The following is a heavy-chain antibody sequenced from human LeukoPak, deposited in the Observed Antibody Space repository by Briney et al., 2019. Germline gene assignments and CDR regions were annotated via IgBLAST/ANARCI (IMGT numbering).Heavy chain of an antibody. CDR3: ARLYSSSLGLDY. V-gene: IGHV3-74*01. D-gene: IGHD6-6*01. CDR2: INSDGSST. Sequence: PGGSLRLSCAASGFTFSSYWMHWFRQAPGKGLVWVSRINSDGSSTTYADSVKGRFTISRDNAKNTLYLQMNSLRAEDTAVYYCARLYSSSLGLDYWGQGILVTVSS. J-gene: IGHJ4*02. CDR1: GFTFSSYW.